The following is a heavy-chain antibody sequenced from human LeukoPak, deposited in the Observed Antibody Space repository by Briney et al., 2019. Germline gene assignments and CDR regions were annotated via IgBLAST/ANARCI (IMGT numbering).Heavy chain of an antibody. V-gene: IGHV3-30-3*01. CDR1: GFTFNTYA. J-gene: IGHJ4*02. CDR3: ARRIFQGSSGWYLFDY. CDR2: ISSAGSTK. D-gene: IGHD6-19*01. Sequence: GGSLRLSCAASGFTFNTYAMHWVRQAAGMGLEWVAVISSAGSTKYYADSVKGRFTVSRDNSENTLYLQMNSLRAEDTAVYYCARRIFQGSSGWYLFDYWGQGTLVAVSS.